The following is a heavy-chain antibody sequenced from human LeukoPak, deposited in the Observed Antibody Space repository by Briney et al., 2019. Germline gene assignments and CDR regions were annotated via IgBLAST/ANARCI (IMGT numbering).Heavy chain of an antibody. CDR1: GGTFSSYA. V-gene: IGHV1-69*06. J-gene: IGHJ6*03. D-gene: IGHD5-18*01. CDR3: ARDSFGGYSYGYVDYYYYYMDV. Sequence: SVKVSCKASGGTFSSYAISWVRQAPGQGLEWMGGIIPIFGTANYAQKFQGRVTITADKSTSTAYMELSSLRSEDTAVYYCARDSFGGYSYGYVDYYYYYMDVWGKGTTVTVSS. CDR2: IIPIFGTA.